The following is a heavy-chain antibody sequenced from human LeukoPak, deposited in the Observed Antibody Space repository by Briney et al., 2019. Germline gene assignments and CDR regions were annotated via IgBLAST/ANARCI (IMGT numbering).Heavy chain of an antibody. J-gene: IGHJ3*02. D-gene: IGHD6-19*01. CDR3: ARRRIVGSGWYDGAFDI. V-gene: IGHV5-51*01. CDR1: GYYFPTYW. CDR2: IYPHDSDT. Sequence: PGESLKISCQTSGYYFPTYWIGWVRQMPGKGLEWMGIIYPHDSDTRYSPSFQGQVTISADKSINTAYLHWSSLRSSDTAMYYCARRRIVGSGWYDGAFDIWGQGTMVPVS.